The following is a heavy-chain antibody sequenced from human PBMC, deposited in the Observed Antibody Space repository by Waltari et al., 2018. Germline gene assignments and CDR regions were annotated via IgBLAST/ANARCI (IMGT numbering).Heavy chain of an antibody. D-gene: IGHD4-4*01. V-gene: IGHV3-30*02. CDR3: ARGPTVPIDS. CDR1: GFPFRSYG. Sequence: QVQVVESGGGVVQPGGSRRLSCAASGFPFRSYGMQWVRQAPGKGLEWVAFIRNGGLNKYYADFVEGRFTISREDSKNTLYLQLNNLRVEDTAVYYCARGPTVPIDSWGQGTLVTVSS. CDR2: IRNGGLNK. J-gene: IGHJ4*02.